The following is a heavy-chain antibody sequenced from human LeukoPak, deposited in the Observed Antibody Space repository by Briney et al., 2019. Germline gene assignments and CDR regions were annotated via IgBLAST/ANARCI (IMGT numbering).Heavy chain of an antibody. CDR3: AKSEGSSSWIYFGF. J-gene: IGHJ4*02. CDR2: IRYDASNK. CDR1: GFTFSNAW. D-gene: IGHD6-13*01. V-gene: IGHV3-30*02. Sequence: GGSLRLSCAASGFTFSNAWMSWVRQAPGKGLEWVAFIRYDASNKYYADSVKGRFTISRDNSKNTLSLQMNSLRVEDTAVYYCAKSEGSSSWIYFGFWGQGTLLTVSS.